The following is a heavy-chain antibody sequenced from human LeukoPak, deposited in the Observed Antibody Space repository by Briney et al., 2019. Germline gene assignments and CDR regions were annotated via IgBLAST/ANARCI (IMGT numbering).Heavy chain of an antibody. CDR1: GGSISSSSYY. D-gene: IGHD3-22*01. CDR2: IFYSGNT. V-gene: IGHV4-39*02. CDR3: ARGRGNDSSGYYYGPRYYFDY. Sequence: SETLSLTCTVSGGSISSSSYYWGWIRQPPGKGLEWIASIFYSGNTFYNPSLRSRVTTSVDTSKNHFSLKLSSVTAADTAVYYCARGRGNDSSGYYYGPRYYFDYWGQGTLVTVSS. J-gene: IGHJ4*02.